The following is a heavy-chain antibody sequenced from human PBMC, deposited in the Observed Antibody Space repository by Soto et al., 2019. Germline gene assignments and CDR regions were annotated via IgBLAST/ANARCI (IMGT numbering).Heavy chain of an antibody. V-gene: IGHV3-33*08. CDR1: GFTFSSYA. CDR3: VRDLLGSGGHFDY. CDR2: IWYDGSNT. D-gene: IGHD7-27*01. Sequence: GGSLRLSCAASGFTFSSYAIHWVRQAPGKGLEWVAHIWYDGSNTYYADSVKGRFTISRDNSRTTVYLQMNSLRAEDTAVYHCVRDLLGSGGHFDYWGQGTPVTVSS. J-gene: IGHJ4*02.